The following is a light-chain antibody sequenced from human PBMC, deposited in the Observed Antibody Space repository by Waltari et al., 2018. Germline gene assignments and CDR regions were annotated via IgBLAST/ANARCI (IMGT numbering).Light chain of an antibody. CDR2: DAS. CDR3: QQYGSSPLT. CDR1: QSVSRGY. V-gene: IGKV3-20*01. J-gene: IGKJ4*01. Sequence: ELALTQCPVTLSLSPGDRDTFSCRASQSVSRGYLAWYQQKSGQAPRLLIYDASKRATGIPDRFSGSGSGTDFTLTISRLEPEDFAVYNCQQYGSSPLTFGGGSKVEIK.